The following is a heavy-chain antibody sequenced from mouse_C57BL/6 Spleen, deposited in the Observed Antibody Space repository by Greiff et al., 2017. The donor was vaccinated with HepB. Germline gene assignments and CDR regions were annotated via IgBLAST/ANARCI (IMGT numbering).Heavy chain of an antibody. V-gene: IGHV1-82*01. D-gene: IGHD1-1*01. J-gene: IGHJ2*01. Sequence: VQLQQSGPELVKPGASVKISCKASGYAFSSSWMNWVKQRPGQGLEWIGRIYPGDGDTNYNGKFKGKATLTADKSSSTAYMQLSSLTSEDSAVYFCARLLLRYFDYWGQGTTLTVSS. CDR1: GYAFSSSW. CDR3: ARLLLRYFDY. CDR2: IYPGDGDT.